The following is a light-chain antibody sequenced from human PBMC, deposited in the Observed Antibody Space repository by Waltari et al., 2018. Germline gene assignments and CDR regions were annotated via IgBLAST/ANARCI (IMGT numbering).Light chain of an antibody. V-gene: IGLV2-14*03. CDR3: SSYTSSSTL. Sequence: QSALTQPASVSGSPGQSITISCTGTSSDVGGYNYVSWYQQHPDKAPKPMIYDVNTRASGVSIRFSCSKSVNTASLTISGLQAEDEADYYCSSYTSSSTLFGGGTKLTVL. CDR1: SSDVGGYNY. CDR2: DVN. J-gene: IGLJ2*01.